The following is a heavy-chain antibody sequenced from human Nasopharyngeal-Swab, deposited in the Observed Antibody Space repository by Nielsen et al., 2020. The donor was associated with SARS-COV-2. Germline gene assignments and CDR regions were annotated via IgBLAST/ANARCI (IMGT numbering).Heavy chain of an antibody. CDR1: GFTFRSYS. CDR2: ISSSSSYI. J-gene: IGHJ6*02. V-gene: IGHV3-21*01. D-gene: IGHD3-10*01. Sequence: GESLKISCAASGFTFRSYSMNWVRQAPGKGLEWVSSISSSSSYIYYADSVKGRFTISRDNAKNSLYLQMNSLRAEDTAVYYCARDPDYYGSGSPPGYYGMDVWGQGTTVTVSS. CDR3: ARDPDYYGSGSPPGYYGMDV.